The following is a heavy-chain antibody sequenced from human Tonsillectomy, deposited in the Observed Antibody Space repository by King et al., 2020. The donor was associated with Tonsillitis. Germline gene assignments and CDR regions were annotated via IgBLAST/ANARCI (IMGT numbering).Heavy chain of an antibody. CDR1: GGSFSGYY. D-gene: IGHD1-26*01. V-gene: IGHV4-34*01. Sequence: VQLQQWGAGLLKPSETLSLTCAVYGGSFSGYYWSWIRQPPGKGLEWIGEINHSGSTNYNPSLKSRVTISIDTSKNQFSLNLSSVPAADTAVYYCARETGAPDYWGQGNLVTVSS. CDR2: INHSGST. J-gene: IGHJ4*02. CDR3: ARETGAPDY.